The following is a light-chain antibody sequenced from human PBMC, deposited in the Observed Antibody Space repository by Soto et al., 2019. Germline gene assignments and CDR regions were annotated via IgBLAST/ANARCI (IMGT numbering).Light chain of an antibody. CDR3: QQYASSPLT. V-gene: IGKV3-20*01. J-gene: IGKJ1*01. CDR2: DAS. Sequence: EIVLTQSPGTLSLSPGERATLSCRASQSVGRNYLAWYQQKPGQAPRLLIYDASSRATGIPDSFSGSGSGTDFTLTISRLEPEDFAVYYCQQYASSPLTFGQGTKVDIK. CDR1: QSVGRNY.